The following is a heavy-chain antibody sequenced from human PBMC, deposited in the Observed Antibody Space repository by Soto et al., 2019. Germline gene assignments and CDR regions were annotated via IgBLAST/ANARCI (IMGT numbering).Heavy chain of an antibody. Sequence: QLRLQESGPGLVKPSETLSLTCTVSGGSIGGSNYFWGWIRQSPGPGLEWLGTIYSSGSTYYNPSLKSRITMSLDTSKNQFSLSRGSVTAADTAVYYCTRRRFGVRGVTTMDVWGPGTTVTVSS. D-gene: IGHD3-10*01. CDR2: IYSSGST. J-gene: IGHJ6*02. CDR3: TRRRFGVRGVTTMDV. V-gene: IGHV4-39*01. CDR1: GGSIGGSNYF.